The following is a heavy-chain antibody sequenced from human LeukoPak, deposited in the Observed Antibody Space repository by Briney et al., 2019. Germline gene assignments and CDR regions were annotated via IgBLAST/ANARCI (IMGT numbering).Heavy chain of an antibody. Sequence: SETLSLTCTVSGGSISSSSYYWGWIRQPPGKGLEWIGSIYHSGSTYYNPSLKSRVTISVDTSKNQFSLKLSSVIAADTAVYYCARHPVTKWFGELRPPKTYFDYWGQGTLVTVSS. CDR1: GGSISSSSYY. CDR2: IYHSGST. J-gene: IGHJ4*02. D-gene: IGHD3-10*01. V-gene: IGHV4-39*01. CDR3: ARHPVTKWFGELRPPKTYFDY.